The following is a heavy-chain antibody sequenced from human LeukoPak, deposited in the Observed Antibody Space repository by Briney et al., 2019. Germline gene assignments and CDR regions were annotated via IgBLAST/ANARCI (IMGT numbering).Heavy chain of an antibody. D-gene: IGHD5-12*01. V-gene: IGHV4-4*02. CDR3: ARERSGYDRRNYFDY. CDR2: IYHSGST. J-gene: IGHJ4*02. CDR1: GGSISSSNW. Sequence: SETLSLTCAVSGGSISSSNWWSWVRQPPGEGLEWIREIYHSGSTNYNPSLKSRVTISVDKSKNQFSLKLSSVTAADTAVYYCARERSGYDRRNYFDYWGQGNLVTVSS.